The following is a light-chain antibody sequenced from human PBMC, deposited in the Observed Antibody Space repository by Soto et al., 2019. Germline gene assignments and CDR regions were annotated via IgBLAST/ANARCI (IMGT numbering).Light chain of an antibody. CDR2: DVF. Sequence: QSVLTQPASVSGSPGQSITVSCIGSSSDVGRFNFVSWFQQHPDKVPKLIIYDVFNRPSGVSSRFSGSKSGNVASLTISGLQAGDEADYYCCSYSSSDSYVFGTGTKLTVL. J-gene: IGLJ1*01. V-gene: IGLV2-14*03. CDR1: SSDVGRFNF. CDR3: CSYSSSDSYV.